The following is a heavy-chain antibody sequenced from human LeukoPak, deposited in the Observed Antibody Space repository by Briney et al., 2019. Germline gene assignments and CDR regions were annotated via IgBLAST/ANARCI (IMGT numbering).Heavy chain of an antibody. CDR2: ISYDGSNK. J-gene: IGHJ4*02. CDR3: AKDCRDDKTHQGCTFDY. D-gene: IGHD5-24*01. CDR1: GFTFSSYG. V-gene: IGHV3-30*18. Sequence: PGRSLRLSCAASGFTFSSYGMHWVRQAPGKGLEWVAVISYDGSNKYYADSVKGRFTISRDNSKNTLYLQTNSLRAEDTAVYYCAKDCRDDKTHQGCTFDYWGQGTLVTVSS.